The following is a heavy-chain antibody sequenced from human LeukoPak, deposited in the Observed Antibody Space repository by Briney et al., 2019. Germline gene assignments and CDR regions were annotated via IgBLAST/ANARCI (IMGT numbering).Heavy chain of an antibody. V-gene: IGHV4-59*01. Sequence: PAETLSLTCTVSGGSISSYYWSWIRQPPGKGLEWIGYIYHSGSTKYNPSLKSRVTISVDTSKNQFSLKLSSVTAADTAVYYCARDGYSGNDGLWGQGTLVTVSS. CDR3: ARDGYSGNDGL. J-gene: IGHJ4*02. CDR2: IYHSGST. D-gene: IGHD5-12*01. CDR1: GGSISSYY.